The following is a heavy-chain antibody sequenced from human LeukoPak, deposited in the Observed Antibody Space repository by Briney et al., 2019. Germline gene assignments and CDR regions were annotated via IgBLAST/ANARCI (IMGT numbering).Heavy chain of an antibody. Sequence: SVKVSCKPSGGTFSTYDIHWVRQAPGQRLEWMGRIIPIGDIAEYAQNFQGRVTMTAVKSTTTAYLEVRSLKSEDTALYYCARISDTTRVTAAFDVWGQGTMVTVS. D-gene: IGHD1-1*01. CDR3: ARISDTTRVTAAFDV. CDR1: GGTFSTYD. CDR2: IIPIGDIA. V-gene: IGHV1-69*04. J-gene: IGHJ3*01.